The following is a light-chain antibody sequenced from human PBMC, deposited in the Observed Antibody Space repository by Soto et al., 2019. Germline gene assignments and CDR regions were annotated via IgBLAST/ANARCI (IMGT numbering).Light chain of an antibody. J-gene: IGKJ1*01. Sequence: DIQMTQSPSSLSASVGDRVTITCRASQSISSYLNCYQQKPGKAPKVLIYAASSLQSGVPSRFSGSGSGTDFTLTISSLQPEDFATYYCQQSYSSPRTFGQGSKVGIK. V-gene: IGKV1-39*01. CDR2: AAS. CDR1: QSISSY. CDR3: QQSYSSPRT.